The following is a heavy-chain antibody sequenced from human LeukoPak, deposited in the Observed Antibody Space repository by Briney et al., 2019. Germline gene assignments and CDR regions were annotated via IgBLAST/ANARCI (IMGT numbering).Heavy chain of an antibody. CDR1: GGSISSYY. CDR3: ARDMSGFAFDI. J-gene: IGHJ3*02. CDR2: IYYSGST. Sequence: PSETLSLTCTVSGGSISSYYWSWIRQPPGKGLEWIGYIYYSGSTNYNPSLKSRVTISVDTSKNQFSLELSSVTAADTAVYYCARDMSGFAFDIWGQGTMVTVSS. V-gene: IGHV4-59*01. D-gene: IGHD3-3*01.